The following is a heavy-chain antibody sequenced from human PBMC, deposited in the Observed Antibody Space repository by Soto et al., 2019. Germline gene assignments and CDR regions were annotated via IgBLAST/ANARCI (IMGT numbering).Heavy chain of an antibody. Sequence: QVQLVQWGAEVKKPGSSVKDTCKASGGTYSTSAISWVRHAPVQGLEWVGGIIPVFATPDYAQKFQGRVTITADESTTTAYLELTSLRTDDTAVYCCARDKDRQQLGGNYYYILDVWGQGTAITVSS. J-gene: IGHJ6*02. D-gene: IGHD3-3*02. CDR2: IIPVFATP. CDR3: ARDKDRQQLGGNYYYILDV. V-gene: IGHV1-69*12. CDR1: GGTYSTSA.